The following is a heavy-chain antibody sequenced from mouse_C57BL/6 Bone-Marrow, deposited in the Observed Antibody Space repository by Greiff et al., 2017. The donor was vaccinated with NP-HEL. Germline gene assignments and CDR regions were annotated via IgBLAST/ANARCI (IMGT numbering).Heavy chain of an antibody. D-gene: IGHD1-1*01. Sequence: EVKLVESGTVLARPGASVKMSCKTSGYTFTSYWMHWVKQRPGQGLEWIGAIYPGNSDTSYNQKFKGKAKLTAVTSASTAYMELSSLTNEDSAVYYCTIPITTVVARYFDVWGTGTTVTVSS. CDR2: IYPGNSDT. CDR1: GYTFTSYW. J-gene: IGHJ1*03. V-gene: IGHV1-5*01. CDR3: TIPITTVVARYFDV.